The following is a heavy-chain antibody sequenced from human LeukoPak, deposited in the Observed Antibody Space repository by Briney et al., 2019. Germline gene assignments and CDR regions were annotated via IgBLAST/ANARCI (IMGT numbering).Heavy chain of an antibody. D-gene: IGHD1-1*01. Sequence: GGSLRLSCAASAFTFSNNYMNWVRQAPGKGLEWVSVIDSGGRTYYTDSVKGRFTISRDSSKNTLYLQMNSLRVEDTAVYYCAREERRSDAFDIWGQGTVVTVSS. J-gene: IGHJ3*02. CDR2: IDSGGRT. CDR3: AREERRSDAFDI. V-gene: IGHV3-53*01. CDR1: AFTFSNNY.